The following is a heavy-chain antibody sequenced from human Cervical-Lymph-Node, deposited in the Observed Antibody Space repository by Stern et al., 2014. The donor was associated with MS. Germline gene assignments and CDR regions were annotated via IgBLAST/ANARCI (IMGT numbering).Heavy chain of an antibody. CDR3: VRRRDSDSYDTFDI. J-gene: IGHJ3*02. Sequence: EVQLLESGAEVKKPGESLKISCKTSGYSFSNFRIGWVRQKPGKGLEWMGIIYPEDSDTTYSPSFQGHVTISADESISTAYLQWRSLKASDTAMYYCVRRRDSDSYDTFDIWGQGTMLIVSS. CDR2: IYPEDSDT. D-gene: IGHD3-22*01. V-gene: IGHV5-51*01. CDR1: GYSFSNFR.